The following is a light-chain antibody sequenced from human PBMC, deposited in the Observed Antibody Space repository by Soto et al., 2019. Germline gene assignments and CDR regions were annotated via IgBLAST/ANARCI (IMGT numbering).Light chain of an antibody. V-gene: IGLV2-23*01. CDR3: FSYAGSPTSYV. CDR2: EGT. Sequence: QSVLTQPASVSGSPGQSITFSCIVGSSDVGTYNLVSWYQQHPNKAPKFIIYEGTKRPSGVSNRFSGSQSGNTASLTISGLQADDEADYYCFSYAGSPTSYVFGTGTQLTVL. CDR1: SSDVGTYNL. J-gene: IGLJ1*01.